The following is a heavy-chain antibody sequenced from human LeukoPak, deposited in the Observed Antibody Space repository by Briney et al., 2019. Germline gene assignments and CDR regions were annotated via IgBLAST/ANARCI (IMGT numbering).Heavy chain of an antibody. CDR3: ASAAATFGDY. Sequence: SQTLSLTCTVSGGSISSGGYYWSWTRQPPGKGLEWIGSIYHSGRSHYNPSLKSRVTISIDTSKNQFSLKLSSVTAAHTAVYYCASAAATFGDYWGQGTLVTVSS. J-gene: IGHJ4*02. V-gene: IGHV4-30-2*03. CDR2: IYHSGRS. D-gene: IGHD3-16*01. CDR1: GGSISSGGYY.